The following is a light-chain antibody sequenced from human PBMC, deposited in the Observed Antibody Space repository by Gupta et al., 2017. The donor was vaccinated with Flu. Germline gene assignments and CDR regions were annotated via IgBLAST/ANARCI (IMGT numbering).Light chain of an antibody. J-gene: IGKJ1*01. V-gene: IGKV2-30*01. Sequence: DGVMTQSPLSLPVTLGQAASISCKSRQSLVYDDGNTHLSWFHQRPGQSPRRLIDNVSIRDSGVPDRFSGSGSGTDFTLIISGVKAEDVGVYYCMQGAHGPPTFGQGTKVEVK. CDR2: NVS. CDR3: MQGAHGPPT. CDR1: QSLVYDDGNTH.